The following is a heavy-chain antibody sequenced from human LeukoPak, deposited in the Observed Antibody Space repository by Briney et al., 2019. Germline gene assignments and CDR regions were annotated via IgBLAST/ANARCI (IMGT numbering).Heavy chain of an antibody. CDR2: ISYDGSNK. Sequence: GGSLRLSCAASGFTFSSYGMHWVRQAPGKGLEWVAVISYDGSNKYYADSVKGRFTISRDNSKNTLYPQMNSLRAEDTAVYYCANRRELSDWGQGTLVTVSS. D-gene: IGHD1-26*01. CDR1: GFTFSSYG. CDR3: ANRRELSD. J-gene: IGHJ1*01. V-gene: IGHV3-30*18.